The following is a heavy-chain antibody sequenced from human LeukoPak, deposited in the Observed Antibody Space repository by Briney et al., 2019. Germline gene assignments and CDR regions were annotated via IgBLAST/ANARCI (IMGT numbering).Heavy chain of an antibody. CDR3: ARHKISVAGTRDFDY. Sequence: SETLSLTCTVSGGSISSSSYYWGWIRQRPGKGLEWIVSIYYSGSTYYNPSLKSRVTISVDTSKNQFSLKLSSVTAADTAVYYCARHKISVAGTRDFDYWGQGTLVTVSS. V-gene: IGHV4-39*01. J-gene: IGHJ4*02. CDR2: IYYSGST. CDR1: GGSISSSSYY. D-gene: IGHD6-19*01.